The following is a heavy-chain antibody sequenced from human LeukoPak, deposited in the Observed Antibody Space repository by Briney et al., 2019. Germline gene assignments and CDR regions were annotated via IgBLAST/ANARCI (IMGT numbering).Heavy chain of an antibody. Sequence: SETLSLTCAVYGGSFSGYYWSWIRQPPGKGLEWIGEINHSGSTGYTPSLKSRVTISVDTSKNQFSLKLSSVTAADTAVYYCASTLRTYYYESNGYYPLDYWGQGTLVTVSS. J-gene: IGHJ4*02. V-gene: IGHV4-34*01. CDR1: GGSFSGYY. CDR3: ASTLRTYYYESNGYYPLDY. CDR2: INHSGST. D-gene: IGHD3-22*01.